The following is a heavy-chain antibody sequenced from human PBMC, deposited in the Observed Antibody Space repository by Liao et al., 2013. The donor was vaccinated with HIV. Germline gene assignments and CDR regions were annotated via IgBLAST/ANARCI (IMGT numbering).Heavy chain of an antibody. J-gene: IGHJ4*02. CDR2: IYTSGST. V-gene: IGHV4-61*02. D-gene: IGHD6-19*01. CDR3: ARSSGWYEGAIDY. CDR1: GGSISSGSYY. Sequence: QVQLQESGPGLVKPSQTLSLTCTVSGGSISSGSYYWSWIRQPAGKGLEWIGRIYTSGSTNYNPSLKSRVTISVDTSKNQFSLKLSSVTAADTAVYYCARSSGWYEGAIDYWGQGNPGHRLL.